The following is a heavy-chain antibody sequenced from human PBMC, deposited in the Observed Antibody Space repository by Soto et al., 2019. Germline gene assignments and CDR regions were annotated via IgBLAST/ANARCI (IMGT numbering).Heavy chain of an antibody. CDR2: IWYDGSNK. CDR1: GFTFSSYG. Sequence: QVQLVESGGGVVQPGRSLRLSCAASGFTFSSYGMHWVRQAPGKGLEWVAVIWYDGSNKYYADSVKGRFTISRDNSKNTLYLQMNSLRAEDTAVYYCAREDYDFWSAFDIWGQGTMVTVSS. V-gene: IGHV3-33*01. J-gene: IGHJ3*02. CDR3: AREDYDFWSAFDI. D-gene: IGHD3-3*01.